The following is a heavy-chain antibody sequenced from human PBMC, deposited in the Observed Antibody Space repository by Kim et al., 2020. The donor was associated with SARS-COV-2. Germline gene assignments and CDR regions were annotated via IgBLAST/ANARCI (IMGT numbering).Heavy chain of an antibody. CDR2: IYYSGST. J-gene: IGHJ3*02. Sequence: SETLSLTCTVSGGSISSSSYYWGWIRQPPGKGLEWIGSIYYSGSTYYNPSLKSRVTISVDTSKNQFSLKLSSVTAADTAVYYCARVEYPAIFGVVIMGDAFDIWGQGTMVTVSS. D-gene: IGHD3-3*01. CDR1: GGSISSSSYY. CDR3: ARVEYPAIFGVVIMGDAFDI. V-gene: IGHV4-39*07.